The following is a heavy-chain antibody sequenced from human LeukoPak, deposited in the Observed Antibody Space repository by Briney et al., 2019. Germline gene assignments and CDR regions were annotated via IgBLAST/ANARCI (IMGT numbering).Heavy chain of an antibody. CDR1: GFTSGSYA. CDR2: IRTSSSAT. V-gene: IGHV3-23*01. CDR3: ARGRVGALLHALDI. Sequence: GGSLRLSCAGSGFTSGSYAINWVRQAPGKGLEWVPAIRTSSSATYYADSVKGRFATSRDDSRSTVFLQMNSLRAEDTAVYYCARGRVGALLHALDIWGQGTLVAVSS. D-gene: IGHD1-26*01. J-gene: IGHJ3*02.